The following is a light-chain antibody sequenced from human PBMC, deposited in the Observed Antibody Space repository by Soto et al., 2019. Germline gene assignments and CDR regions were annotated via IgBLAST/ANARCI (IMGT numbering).Light chain of an antibody. V-gene: IGKV1-5*03. CDR2: KAS. J-gene: IGKJ2*01. CDR3: QQYKIRYT. CDR1: QSISSW. Sequence: DIQMTQSPSTLSASVGDRVTITCRASQSISSWLAWYQQKPGKAPKLLIYKASSLESGVPSRFSGSGSGTEVTLNISSRQPDDFVTYYCQQYKIRYTFGQGTKLEIK.